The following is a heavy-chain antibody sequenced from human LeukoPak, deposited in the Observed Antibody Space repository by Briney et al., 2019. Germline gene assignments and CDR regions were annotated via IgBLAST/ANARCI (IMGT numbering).Heavy chain of an antibody. D-gene: IGHD6-19*01. V-gene: IGHV1-69*13. J-gene: IGHJ4*02. CDR1: GGTFSSYA. CDR3: AREISSGWYRTGLFDY. CDR2: IIPIFGTA. Sequence: WASVKVSCKASGGTFSSYAISWVRQAPGQGLEWMGGIIPIFGTANYAQKFQGRVTITADESTSTAHMELSSLRSEDTAVYYCAREISSGWYRTGLFDYWGQGTLVTVSS.